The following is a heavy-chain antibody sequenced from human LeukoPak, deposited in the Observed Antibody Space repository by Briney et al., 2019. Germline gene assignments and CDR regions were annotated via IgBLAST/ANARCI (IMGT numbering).Heavy chain of an antibody. CDR2: VRSKAYGGTT. D-gene: IGHD5-18*01. CDR1: GFTFGDHA. J-gene: IGHJ6*02. Sequence: GALILSCTASGFTFGDHAMGWVRQAPGKGLEWVGFVRSKAYGGTTEYAASVKGRFIISRDDSKSIAYLQMNSLKTEDTAVYYCTRGPIQVWLYYGMDVWGQGTTVIVSS. V-gene: IGHV3-49*04. CDR3: TRGPIQVWLYYGMDV.